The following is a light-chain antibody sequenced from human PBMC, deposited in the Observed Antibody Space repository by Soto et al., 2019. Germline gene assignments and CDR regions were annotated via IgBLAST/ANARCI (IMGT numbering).Light chain of an antibody. Sequence: ETVMPQSPATLSVSPGERATLSCRASQSVGSGLAWYQQQPGQAPRLLIYGASSRATGIPARFSGSASGTEFTLTISGLQSEDFAVYYCQQYKNWPPITFGQGTRLEIK. CDR1: QSVGSG. J-gene: IGKJ5*01. CDR2: GAS. CDR3: QQYKNWPPIT. V-gene: IGKV3-15*01.